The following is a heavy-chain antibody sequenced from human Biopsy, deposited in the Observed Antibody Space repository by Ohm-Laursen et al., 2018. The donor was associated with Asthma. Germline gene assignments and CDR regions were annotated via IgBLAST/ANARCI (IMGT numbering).Heavy chain of an antibody. CDR3: ARGPELDV. CDR1: PGSFSGFF. J-gene: IGHJ6*02. CDR2: TNERGVT. V-gene: IGHV4-34*01. Sequence: TLSLTCDVYPGSFSGFFWTWIRQSPGKGLEWIGETNERGVTNNNPSLKSRVIISIDTYWNRVSLKLTSVTAADTAVFYCARGPELDVWGQGTTVTVSS.